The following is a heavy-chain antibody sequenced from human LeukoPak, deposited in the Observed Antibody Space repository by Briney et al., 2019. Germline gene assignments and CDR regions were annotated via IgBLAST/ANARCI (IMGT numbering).Heavy chain of an antibody. Sequence: GESLKISCQGSGYSFTSYWIGWVRQMPGKGLEWMGIIYPADSATIYSPSFQGQVTISADRSISTAYLQRNSLKASDTAMSYCRGGGGGTWDYWGQGTLVTVSS. J-gene: IGHJ4*02. CDR2: IYPADSAT. CDR1: GYSFTSYW. CDR3: RGGGGGTWDY. D-gene: IGHD3-10*01. V-gene: IGHV5-51*01.